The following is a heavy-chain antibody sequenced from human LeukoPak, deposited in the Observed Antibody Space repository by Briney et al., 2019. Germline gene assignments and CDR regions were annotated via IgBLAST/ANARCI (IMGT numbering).Heavy chain of an antibody. J-gene: IGHJ4*02. CDR1: GYTFTTYD. CDR2: IIPILGIA. CDR3: ARDEGLGGSPDY. V-gene: IGHV1-69*04. Sequence: GASVKVSCKASGYTFTTYDISWVRQAPGQGLEWMGRIIPILGIANYAQKFQGRVTITADKSTSTAYMELSSLRSEDTAVYYCARDEGLGGSPDYWGQGTLVTVSS. D-gene: IGHD2-15*01.